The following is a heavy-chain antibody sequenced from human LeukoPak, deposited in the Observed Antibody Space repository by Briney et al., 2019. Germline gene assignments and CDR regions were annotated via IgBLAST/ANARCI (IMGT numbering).Heavy chain of an antibody. CDR3: ARYDYSNYRWYYMDV. D-gene: IGHD4-11*01. Sequence: ASVKVSCKASGYTFTSYGISWVRQAPGQGLEWMGWISAYNGNTNYAQKLQGRVTMTTDTSTSTAYMELRSLRSDDTAVYYCARYDYSNYRWYYMDVWGKGTTVTVSS. CDR1: GYTFTSYG. CDR2: ISAYNGNT. V-gene: IGHV1-18*01. J-gene: IGHJ6*03.